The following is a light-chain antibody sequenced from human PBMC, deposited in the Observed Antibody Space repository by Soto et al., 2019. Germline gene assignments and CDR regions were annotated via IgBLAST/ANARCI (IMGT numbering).Light chain of an antibody. Sequence: QSVLTQPPSASGTPGQRVSISCSGSRSNIGRNYVYWYQQLPGTAPNLLIQRNNERPSGVPDRFSGSKSGTSVSLAISGLRSEDEATYYCAAWDDTLNGQVFGGGTKVTVL. V-gene: IGLV1-47*01. CDR3: AAWDDTLNGQV. CDR2: RNN. J-gene: IGLJ3*02. CDR1: RSNIGRNY.